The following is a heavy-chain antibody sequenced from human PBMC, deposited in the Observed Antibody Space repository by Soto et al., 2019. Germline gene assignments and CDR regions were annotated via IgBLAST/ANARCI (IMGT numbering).Heavy chain of an antibody. CDR1: GLTFSDAA. CDR2: IRSKTSNYET. J-gene: IGHJ5*02. CDR3: TTGTLYP. Sequence: EVQLVESGGGLVQPGGSLKLSCAVSGLTFSDAAVHWVRQPSGKRLEWVGRIRSKTSNYETAYAASVLGRFVISRDDSKKTAYLQMSGLKADDRAVYYCTTGTLYPLGQGTLVTVSS. V-gene: IGHV3-73*01.